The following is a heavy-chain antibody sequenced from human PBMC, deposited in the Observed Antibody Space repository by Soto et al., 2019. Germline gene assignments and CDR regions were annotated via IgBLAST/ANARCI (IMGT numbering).Heavy chain of an antibody. D-gene: IGHD3-22*01. CDR3: AKVVYYYDSSGYQH. V-gene: IGHV3-30*18. J-gene: IGHJ1*01. CDR1: GFTFSSYG. CDR2: ISYDGSNK. Sequence: GGSLRLSCAASGFTFSSYGMHWVRQAPGKGLEWVAVISYDGSNKYYADSVKGRFTISRDNSKNTLYLQMNSLRAEDTAVYYCAKVVYYYDSSGYQHWGQGTLVTVSS.